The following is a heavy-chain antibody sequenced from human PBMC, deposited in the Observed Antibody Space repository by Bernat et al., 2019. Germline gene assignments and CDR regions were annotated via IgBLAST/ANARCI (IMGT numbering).Heavy chain of an antibody. Sequence: QVQLVESGGGMVQPGRSLRLSCAASGFTFSSYGMHWVRQAPGKGLEWVAVIAYDGSNKYYSDSVKGRFTISRDNYKNTLYLQMNSLRAEDTAVYYCARDYTGYYYDFVSCFDYWGQGTKVNVSS. CDR1: GFTFSSYG. CDR2: IAYDGSNK. V-gene: IGHV3-30*03. J-gene: IGHJ4*01. CDR3: ARDYTGYYYDFVSCFDY. D-gene: IGHD3-22*01.